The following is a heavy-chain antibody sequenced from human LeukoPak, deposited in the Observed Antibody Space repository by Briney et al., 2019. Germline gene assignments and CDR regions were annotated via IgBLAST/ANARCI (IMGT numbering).Heavy chain of an antibody. CDR1: GFSFSNAL. D-gene: IGHD5-12*01. V-gene: IGHV3-11*04. J-gene: IGHJ4*02. CDR2: ISSTGNTI. Sequence: GGSLRLSGAASGFSFSNALMSWVRQAPGKGLEWVSYISSTGNTIYYADSVKGRFTISRDNAKNSLYLQMNSLRAEDTAVYYCARSPRWIDYWGQGTLVTVSS. CDR3: ARSPRWIDY.